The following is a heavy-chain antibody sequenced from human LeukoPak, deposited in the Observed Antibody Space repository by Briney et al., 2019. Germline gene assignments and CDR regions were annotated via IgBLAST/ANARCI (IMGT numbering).Heavy chain of an antibody. CDR1: GGTFSSYA. J-gene: IGHJ6*02. D-gene: IGHD2-2*01. CDR2: INANGGNK. Sequence: ASVKVSCKASGGTFSSYAISWVRQAPGQGLEWMGVINANGGNKDYAQKFQGRITLTRDMSTSTVYMDLSSLRIQDTAVYYCARDLGSAAAMDYNMDVWGQGTTVIVSS. V-gene: IGHV1-46*01. CDR3: ARDLGSAAAMDYNMDV.